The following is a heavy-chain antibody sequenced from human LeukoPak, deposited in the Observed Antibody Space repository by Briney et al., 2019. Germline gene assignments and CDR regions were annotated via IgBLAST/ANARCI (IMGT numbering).Heavy chain of an antibody. CDR1: GFTFSSYE. CDR3: ASSDYGDPYY. CDR2: ISSSGSTI. V-gene: IGHV3-48*03. J-gene: IGHJ4*02. Sequence: GGSLRLSCAASGFTFSSYEMNWVRQAPGKGLEWVSYISSSGSTIYYADSVKGRFTISRDNAKNSLYLQMNSLGAEDTAVYYCASSDYGDPYYWGQGTLVTVSS. D-gene: IGHD4-17*01.